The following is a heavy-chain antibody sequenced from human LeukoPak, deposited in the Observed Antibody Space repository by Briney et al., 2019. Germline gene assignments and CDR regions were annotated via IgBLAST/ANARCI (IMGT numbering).Heavy chain of an antibody. CDR2: ISAYNGNT. D-gene: IGHD6-19*01. J-gene: IGHJ3*02. V-gene: IGHV1-18*01. CDR1: GYTFTSYG. Sequence: GASVKVSCKASGYTFTSYGISWVRQAPGQGLEWMGWISAYNGNTNYAQKLQGRVTMTTDTSTSTAYMELRSLRSDDTAVYYCARDLNSIAVAGIGAFDIWGQGTMVTVSS. CDR3: ARDLNSIAVAGIGAFDI.